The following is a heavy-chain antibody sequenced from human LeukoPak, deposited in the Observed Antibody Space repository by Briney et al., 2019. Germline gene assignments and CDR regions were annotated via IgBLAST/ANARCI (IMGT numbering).Heavy chain of an antibody. Sequence: PGGSLRLSCAASGFSLSIYSMSWVRQAPGKGLEWVSSISSGSTYIYYADSVKGRFTISRDDAKNSLYLQMNSLGAEDTALYYCARDLVPAAIDGTDVWGQGTTVTVSS. CDR1: GFSLSIYS. V-gene: IGHV3-21*01. CDR2: ISSGSTYI. J-gene: IGHJ6*02. D-gene: IGHD2-2*02. CDR3: ARDLVPAAIDGTDV.